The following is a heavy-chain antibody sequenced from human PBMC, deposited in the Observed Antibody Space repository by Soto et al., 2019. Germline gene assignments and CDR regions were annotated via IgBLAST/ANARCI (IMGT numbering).Heavy chain of an antibody. D-gene: IGHD6-19*01. Sequence: GASVKVSCKASGYTFTGYYMHWVRQAPGQGLEWMGWINPNSGGTNYAQKFQGRVTMTRDTSISTAYMELSRLRSDDTAVYYCARADYLFSSGYDYWGQGTLVTVSS. CDR3: ARADYLFSSGYDY. CDR2: INPNSGGT. J-gene: IGHJ4*02. V-gene: IGHV1-2*02. CDR1: GYTFTGYY.